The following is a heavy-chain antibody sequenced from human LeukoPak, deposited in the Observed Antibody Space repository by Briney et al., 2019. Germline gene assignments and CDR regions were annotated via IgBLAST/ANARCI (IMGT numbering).Heavy chain of an antibody. CDR3: ARLSGGGNCFVY. J-gene: IGHJ4*02. CDR2: IYTRGSP. D-gene: IGHD2-15*01. Sequence: SETLSLTCIVSGGSIGHYYWSWIRQPAGKGQEWIGRIYTRGSPNYNPSLKSRVTMSLDTSNNQFSLKLTSVTAADTAVYYCARLSGGGNCFVYWGQGTLVTVSS. V-gene: IGHV4-4*07. CDR1: GGSIGHYY.